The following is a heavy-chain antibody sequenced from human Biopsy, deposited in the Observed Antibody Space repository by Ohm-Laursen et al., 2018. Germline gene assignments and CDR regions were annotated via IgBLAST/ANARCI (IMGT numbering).Heavy chain of an antibody. Sequence: SVKVSCKASGGTFSSYAVSWVRQAPGQGLEWMGRIIPILGVPNYAQKFQGRVTITADKSTSTGYMELSGLRSEDTAVYYCARAFDYNNVLGPDYRGQGTLVTVSS. CDR2: IIPILGVP. D-gene: IGHD3-9*01. CDR1: GGTFSSYA. V-gene: IGHV1-69*04. CDR3: ARAFDYNNVLGPDY. J-gene: IGHJ4*02.